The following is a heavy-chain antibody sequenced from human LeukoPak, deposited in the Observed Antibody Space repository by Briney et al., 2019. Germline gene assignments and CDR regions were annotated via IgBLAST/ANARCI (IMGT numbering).Heavy chain of an antibody. Sequence: GGSLRLSCAASGFSFDNAWMNWARQAPGKGLEWVGRIKRKTDGGTTDYATPVKGRFTISRDDSKNTLYLQMNSLKTEDTAMYYCTTESKLDGQFYYWGQGTLVTVSS. J-gene: IGHJ4*02. CDR1: GFSFDNAW. CDR3: TTESKLDGQFYY. CDR2: IKRKTDGGTT. D-gene: IGHD5-24*01. V-gene: IGHV3-15*01.